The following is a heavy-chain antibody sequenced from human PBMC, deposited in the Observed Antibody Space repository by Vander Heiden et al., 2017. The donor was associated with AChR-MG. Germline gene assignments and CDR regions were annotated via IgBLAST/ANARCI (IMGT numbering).Heavy chain of an antibody. J-gene: IGHJ4*02. V-gene: IGHV1-46*01. CDR3: ARDGDIATPYYFDY. CDR2: INPSGGST. Sequence: QVQLVQSGAEVKKPGASVKVSCKASGHIVTDHYMHWVRLAPGQGLEWMGMINPSGGSTRYTQKFQGRVTMTRDTSTSTVYMELSRLRSEDTAVYYCARDGDIATPYYFDYWGQGTLVSVSS. D-gene: IGHD2-15*01. CDR1: GHIVTDHY.